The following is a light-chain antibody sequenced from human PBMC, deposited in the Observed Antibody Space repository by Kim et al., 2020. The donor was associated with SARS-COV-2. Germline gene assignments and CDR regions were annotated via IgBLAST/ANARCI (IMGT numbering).Light chain of an antibody. CDR3: QVWDSSTVV. V-gene: IGLV3-9*01. Sequence: SVALGQTATITCGGTIIGSENVHWYHQKPGQAPVLVIYRDSNRPSGIPERFSGSNSGNTATLTISRAQAGDEADYYCQVWDSSTVVFGGGTKLTVL. J-gene: IGLJ2*01. CDR1: IIGSEN. CDR2: RDS.